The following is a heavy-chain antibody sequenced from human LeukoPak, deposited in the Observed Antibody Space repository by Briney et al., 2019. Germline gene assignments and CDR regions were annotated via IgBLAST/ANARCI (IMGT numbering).Heavy chain of an antibody. J-gene: IGHJ4*02. D-gene: IGHD2-2*01. V-gene: IGHV1-46*01. CDR1: GYTFTGYY. Sequence: ASVKVSCKASGYTFTGYYMHWVRQAPGQGLEWMGIINPSGGSTSYAQKFQGRVTMTRDTSTTTVYMELSSLISEDTAVYYCARAVSVDQLLFGIDYWGQGTLVTVSS. CDR2: INPSGGST. CDR3: ARAVSVDQLLFGIDY.